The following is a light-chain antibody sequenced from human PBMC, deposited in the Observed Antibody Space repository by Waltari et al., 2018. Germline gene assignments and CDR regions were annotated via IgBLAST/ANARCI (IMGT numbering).Light chain of an antibody. J-gene: IGLJ1*01. CDR3: LSYTSASTSYV. CDR1: SSHVGGHNY. CDR2: DVN. Sequence: QSALTQPASVSGSPGQSITISCTGTSSHVGGHNYVPWYQQHPGKVPRLVIFDVNKRPSGVSNRFSGSKSGNTASLTISGFQAEDEADYYCLSYTSASTSYVFGTGTKVTVL. V-gene: IGLV2-14*03.